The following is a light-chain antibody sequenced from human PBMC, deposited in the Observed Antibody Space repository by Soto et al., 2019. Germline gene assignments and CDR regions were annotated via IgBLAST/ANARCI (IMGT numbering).Light chain of an antibody. CDR2: DYS. CDR1: SANIGRNY. J-gene: IGLJ3*02. CDR3: GTWDSSLSAWV. V-gene: IGLV1-51*01. Sequence: QSVLTQPPSVSAASGQKVTISCSGSSANIGRNYVSWYQQLPGTAPKLLIFDYSGRPSWIPDRFSGSKSGTSATLGITGLQTGDEADYYCGTWDSSLSAWVFGGGTKLTVL.